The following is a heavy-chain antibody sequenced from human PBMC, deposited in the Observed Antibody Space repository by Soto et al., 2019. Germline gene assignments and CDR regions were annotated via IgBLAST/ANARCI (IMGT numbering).Heavy chain of an antibody. V-gene: IGHV4-59*01. CDR3: ASYYGSGFGMDV. CDR1: GGSISSYY. Sequence: SETLSLTCTVSGGSISSYYWSWIRQPPGKGLEWIGYIYYSGSTNYNPSLKSRVTISVDTSKNQFSLKLSSVTAADTAVYYCASYYGSGFGMDVWGQGTTVTVSS. J-gene: IGHJ6*02. D-gene: IGHD3-10*01. CDR2: IYYSGST.